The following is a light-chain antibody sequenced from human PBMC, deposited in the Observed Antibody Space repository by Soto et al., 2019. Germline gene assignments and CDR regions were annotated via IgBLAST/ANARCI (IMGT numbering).Light chain of an antibody. Sequence: EIVMTQSPGALSLSPGERATLSCRARQSVGTNLAWYQQKPGQAPRPLIYGASARATDVPARFSGSGSGTEFTLTISSLQSEDFAVYYCQQYSDWSPITFGGGTKVEIK. CDR2: GAS. CDR1: QSVGTN. V-gene: IGKV3-15*01. CDR3: QQYSDWSPIT. J-gene: IGKJ4*01.